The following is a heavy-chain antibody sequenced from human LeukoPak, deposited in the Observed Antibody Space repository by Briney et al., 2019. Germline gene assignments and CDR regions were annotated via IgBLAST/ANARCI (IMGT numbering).Heavy chain of an antibody. D-gene: IGHD2-2*01. V-gene: IGHV3-74*01. CDR2: INSDGSST. J-gene: IGHJ5*02. CDR1: GFTFSSYW. Sequence: GGSLRLSCAASGFTFSSYWMHWVRQAPGKGLVWVSRINSDGSSTSYADSVKGRFTISRDNAKNTLYLQMNSLRAEDTAVYYCAGTSCKGCWFDPWGQGTLVTVSS. CDR3: AGTSCKGCWFDP.